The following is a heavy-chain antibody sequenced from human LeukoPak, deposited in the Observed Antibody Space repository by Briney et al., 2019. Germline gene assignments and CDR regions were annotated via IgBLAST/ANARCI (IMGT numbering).Heavy chain of an antibody. J-gene: IGHJ5*02. CDR2: IYHSGST. Sequence: SETLSLTCTVSGGSISTYYWSWIRQPPGKGLEWIGYIYHSGSTNYNPSLKSRVTISVDTSKNQFSLKLKSVTAADTAVYYCARGGYYGSGNDFRFDPWGQGTLVTVSS. D-gene: IGHD3-10*01. CDR1: GGSISTYY. V-gene: IGHV4-59*01. CDR3: ARGGYYGSGNDFRFDP.